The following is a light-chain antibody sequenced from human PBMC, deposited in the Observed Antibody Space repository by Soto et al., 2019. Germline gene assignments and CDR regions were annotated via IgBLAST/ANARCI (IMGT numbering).Light chain of an antibody. V-gene: IGLV1-44*01. Sequence: QAVVTQPPSASGTPGQRVTISCSGSSSNIGTNTVIWYQQLPGAAPKLLIYSDNQRPSGVPDRFAGSKSGTSASLAISGLQSEDEADYYCAAWDVSLVVFGGGTKLIVL. CDR1: SSNIGTNT. CDR2: SDN. J-gene: IGLJ2*01. CDR3: AAWDVSLVV.